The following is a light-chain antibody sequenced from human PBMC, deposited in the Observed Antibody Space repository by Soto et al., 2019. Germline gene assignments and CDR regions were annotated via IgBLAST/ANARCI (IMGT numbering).Light chain of an antibody. Sequence: RTKPASVSGAPGQSITISCTGTSSDVGGYNYVSWYQQHPGKAPKLMIYEVSNRPSGVSNRLSGSKSGNTASLTISGLQAEDEADYYCSSYTSSSTYNYVFGTGTKVTVL. J-gene: IGLJ1*01. CDR1: SSDVGGYNY. V-gene: IGLV2-14*01. CDR2: EVS. CDR3: SSYTSSSTYNYV.